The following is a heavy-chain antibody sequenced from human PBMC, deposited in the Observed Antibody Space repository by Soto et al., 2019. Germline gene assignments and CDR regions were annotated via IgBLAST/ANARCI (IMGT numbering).Heavy chain of an antibody. CDR2: IIPIYGAA. D-gene: IGHD6-19*01. V-gene: IGHV1-69*13. Sequence: SVKVSCKPSGDNFNTYTITWVRQAPGQGLEWMGGIIPIYGAASYAQKFQDRVTITADGSTNTVYMELSSLTSEDTALYYCAARVSVAGPAIDYWGQGTRVTVSS. J-gene: IGHJ4*02. CDR3: AARVSVAGPAIDY. CDR1: GDNFNTYT.